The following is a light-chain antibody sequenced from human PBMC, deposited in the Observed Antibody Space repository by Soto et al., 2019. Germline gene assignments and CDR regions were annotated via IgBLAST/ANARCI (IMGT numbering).Light chain of an antibody. V-gene: IGLV2-11*01. CDR3: CLYAGDLAL. CDR1: SSDVGGYDF. Sequence: QSVLTQPRSVSGSPGQSVTISCTGTSSDVGGYDFVSWYQQHPGKAPKLMISDVSKRPSGVPDRFSGSKSGNTASLTISGLQAEDEADYYCCLYAGDLALFGGGTKLTVL. J-gene: IGLJ2*01. CDR2: DVS.